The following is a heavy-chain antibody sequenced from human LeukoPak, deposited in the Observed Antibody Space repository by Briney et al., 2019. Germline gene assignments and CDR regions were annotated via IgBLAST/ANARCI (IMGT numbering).Heavy chain of an antibody. Sequence: SETLPLTCTVSGGSISTYYWSWIRQPPGKGLEWIGYIYYSGSTNYYPSLKSRVTISVDTSKNQFSLKLSSVTAADTAVYYCARSSDLLYNWFDPWGQGTLVTVSS. J-gene: IGHJ5*02. CDR3: ARSSDLLYNWFDP. CDR1: GGSISTYY. V-gene: IGHV4-59*08. CDR2: IYYSGST.